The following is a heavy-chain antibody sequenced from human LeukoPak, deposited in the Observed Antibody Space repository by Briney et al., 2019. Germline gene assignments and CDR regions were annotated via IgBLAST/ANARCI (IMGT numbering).Heavy chain of an antibody. D-gene: IGHD2-2*01. CDR1: GGSLSSSSDY. CDR3: AGQGVVVPAARRPRSYYYYGMDG. Sequence: KPSESLSLTCTVSGGSLSSSSDYWGWIRQPPVKGLDWTGSIYYSRSTYYNPSLKSRVTISVDTSKTKFSLKLSSVTAADTAVYYCAGQGVVVPAARRPRSYYYYGMDGWGQGTTVTVSS. CDR2: IYYSRST. V-gene: IGHV4-39*01. J-gene: IGHJ6*02.